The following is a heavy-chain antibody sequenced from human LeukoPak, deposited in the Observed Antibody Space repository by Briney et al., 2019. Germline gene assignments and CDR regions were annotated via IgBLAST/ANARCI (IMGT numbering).Heavy chain of an antibody. V-gene: IGHV3-23*01. CDR2: ISGSGGST. J-gene: IGHJ5*02. D-gene: IGHD5-18*01. Sequence: GGSLRLSCAASGFTFSSYAMSWVRQAPGKGLEWVSAISGSGGSTYYADSVKGRFTISRDNSKNTLYLQMNSLRAEGTAVYYCAKDVWYSYGYWFDPWGQGTLVTVSS. CDR1: GFTFSSYA. CDR3: AKDVWYSYGYWFDP.